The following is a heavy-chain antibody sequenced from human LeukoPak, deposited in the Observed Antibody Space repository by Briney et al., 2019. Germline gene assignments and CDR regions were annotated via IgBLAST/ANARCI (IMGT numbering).Heavy chain of an antibody. CDR1: GYTFTGHY. D-gene: IGHD2-2*01. V-gene: IGHV1-2*02. Sequence: ASVKVSCKASGYTFTGHYMHWVRQAPGQGLEWMGWINPNSGGTNYAQEFQGRVTMTRDTSISTAYMELSRLRSDDTAVYYCARDFAAVEWNIVVVPAAPSNWFDPWGQGTLVTVSS. CDR2: INPNSGGT. CDR3: ARDFAAVEWNIVVVPAAPSNWFDP. J-gene: IGHJ5*02.